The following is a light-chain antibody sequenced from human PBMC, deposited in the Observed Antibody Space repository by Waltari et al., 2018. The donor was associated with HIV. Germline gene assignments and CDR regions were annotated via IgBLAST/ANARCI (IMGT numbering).Light chain of an antibody. J-gene: IGLJ3*02. Sequence: QAGLTQPPAVSQALGQTATLSCTGGDDDVGNEGAAWLQQYQGLPPKLLSYRNNKRASGNPEQFSAARAGNTGFPAIGGLQAEDGAGQFLPGWGGPLSAWVVGGGTKLTVL. CDR1: DDDVGNEG. CDR2: RNN. V-gene: IGLV10-54*04. CDR3: PGWGGPLSAWV.